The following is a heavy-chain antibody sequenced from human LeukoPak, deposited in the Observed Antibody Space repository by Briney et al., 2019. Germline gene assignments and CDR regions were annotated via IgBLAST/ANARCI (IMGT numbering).Heavy chain of an antibody. CDR2: IKSKTDGGTT. CDR3: TIPTPVEYSSFRDPGY. J-gene: IGHJ4*02. V-gene: IGHV3-15*01. D-gene: IGHD6-6*01. Sequence: GGSLRLSCAASGFTFSNAWMSWVRQAPGKGLEWVGRIKSKTDGGTTDYAAPVKGRFTISRDDSKNTLYLQMNSLETEDTAVYYCTIPTPVEYSSFRDPGYWGQGTLVTVSS. CDR1: GFTFSNAW.